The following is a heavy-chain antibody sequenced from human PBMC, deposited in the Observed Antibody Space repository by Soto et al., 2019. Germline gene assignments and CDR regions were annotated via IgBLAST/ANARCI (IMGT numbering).Heavy chain of an antibody. D-gene: IGHD3-3*01. CDR3: AAQGNYDFWSGFHETNCFDP. Sequence: GASVKVSCKASGYTFTSYGISWVRQAPGQGLEWMGGISAYNGNTNYAQKLQGRVTMTTDTSTSTAYMELRSLRSDDTAVYYCAAQGNYDFWSGFHETNCFDPWSQGTLVTVSS. CDR2: ISAYNGNT. CDR1: GYTFTSYG. V-gene: IGHV1-18*04. J-gene: IGHJ5*02.